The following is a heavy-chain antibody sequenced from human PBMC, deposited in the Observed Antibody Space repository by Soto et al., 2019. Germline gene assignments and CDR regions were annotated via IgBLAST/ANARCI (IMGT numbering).Heavy chain of an antibody. V-gene: IGHV3-66*01. Sequence: GGSLRLSCAASGFTVSSNYMSWVRQAPGKGLEWVSVIYSGGSTYYADSVKGRFTISRDNSKNTLYLQMNSLRAEDTAVYYCAKGFDDSSGFGEDYFDYWGQGTLVTVSS. CDR3: AKGFDDSSGFGEDYFDY. CDR2: IYSGGST. J-gene: IGHJ4*02. D-gene: IGHD3-22*01. CDR1: GFTVSSNY.